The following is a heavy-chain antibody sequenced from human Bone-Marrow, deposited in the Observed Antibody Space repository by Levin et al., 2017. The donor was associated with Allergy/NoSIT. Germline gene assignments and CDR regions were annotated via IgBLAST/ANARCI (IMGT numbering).Heavy chain of an antibody. CDR1: GFTFSSYT. Sequence: LSLTCAASGFTFSSYTMNWVRQAPGKGLEWVSSIRGSSSYITFSDSVKGRLTISRDNAKNSLYLQMNNLRAQGTAVYYCARRNDFWSRTHGGYYFFMDVWGKGTTVTVSS. J-gene: IGHJ6*03. V-gene: IGHV3-21*01. D-gene: IGHD3-3*01. CDR3: ARRNDFWSRTHGGYYFFMDV. CDR2: IRGSSSYI.